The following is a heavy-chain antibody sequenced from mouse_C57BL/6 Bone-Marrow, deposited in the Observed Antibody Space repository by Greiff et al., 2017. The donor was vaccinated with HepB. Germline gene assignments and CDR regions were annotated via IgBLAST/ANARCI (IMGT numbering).Heavy chain of an antibody. V-gene: IGHV1-59*01. CDR2: IDPSDSYT. J-gene: IGHJ1*03. Sequence: QVQLQQPGAELVRPGPSVKLSCKASGYTFTSYWMHWVKQRPGQGLEWIGVIDPSDSYTNYNQKFKGKATLTVDTSSSTAYRQLSSLTSEDSAVDYCARWGYYGSSLWYFDVWGTGTTVTVSS. CDR3: ARWGYYGSSLWYFDV. D-gene: IGHD1-1*01. CDR1: GYTFTSYW.